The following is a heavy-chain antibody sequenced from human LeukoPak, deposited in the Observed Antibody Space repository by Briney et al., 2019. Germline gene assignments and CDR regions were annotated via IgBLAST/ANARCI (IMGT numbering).Heavy chain of an antibody. CDR3: ANLDAREYYYMDV. V-gene: IGHV3-30*02. D-gene: IGHD3-16*01. CDR1: KFIFSDYG. Sequence: GGSLRLSCAASKFIFSDYGMHWVRQAPGKGLEWVAFIHHDGSDKYYADSVKGRFTISRDNSKNTLSLQMNSLRAEDTAVYYCANLDAREYYYMDVWGKGTTVTVSS. CDR2: IHHDGSDK. J-gene: IGHJ6*03.